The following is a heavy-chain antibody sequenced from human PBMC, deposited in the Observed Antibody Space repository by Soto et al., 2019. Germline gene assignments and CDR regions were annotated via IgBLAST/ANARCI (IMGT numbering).Heavy chain of an antibody. CDR2: IYYSGST. Sequence: PSETLSLTCTASGGSISSYYWSWIRQPPGKGLEWIGYIYYSGSTNYNPSLKSRVTISVDTSKNQFSLKLSSVTAADTAVYYCASQNYYGSGSYQDYWGQGTLVTVSS. J-gene: IGHJ4*02. D-gene: IGHD3-10*01. CDR3: ASQNYYGSGSYQDY. V-gene: IGHV4-59*08. CDR1: GGSISSYY.